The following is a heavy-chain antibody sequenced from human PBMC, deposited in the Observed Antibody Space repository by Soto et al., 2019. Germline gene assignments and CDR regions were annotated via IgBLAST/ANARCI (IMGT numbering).Heavy chain of an antibody. D-gene: IGHD3-10*01. V-gene: IGHV4-4*02. Sequence: SETLSLTCAVSGGSISSGNWWSWVRQPPGKGLEWIGEIYHSGNTNYNPSLKSRVTMAVDKSRNQFSLKLSSVTAADTAVYYCARRWGEGRVDYWGQGPLVTVSS. CDR3: ARRWGEGRVDY. CDR2: IYHSGNT. CDR1: GGSISSGNW. J-gene: IGHJ4*02.